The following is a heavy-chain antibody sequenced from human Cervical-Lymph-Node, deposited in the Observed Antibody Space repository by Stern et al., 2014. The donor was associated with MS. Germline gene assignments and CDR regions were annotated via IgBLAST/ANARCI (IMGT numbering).Heavy chain of an antibody. Sequence: QVQLVESGPGLAKPSQTLSLTCTVSGGSISSGNFYWSWIRQPAGKCTKWLGQIYSSGRPNKNPSPKSRVTISMDTSKTHFSLSWRSVTAADTAVYYCTREETRWGQGTLVTVSS. J-gene: IGHJ4*02. CDR1: GGSISSGNFY. CDR2: IYSSGRP. V-gene: IGHV4-61*02. CDR3: TREETR.